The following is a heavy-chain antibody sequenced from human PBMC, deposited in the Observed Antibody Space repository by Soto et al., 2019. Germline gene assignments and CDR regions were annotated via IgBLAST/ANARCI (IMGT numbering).Heavy chain of an antibody. J-gene: IGHJ5*02. CDR3: SRADIVVVPAAMPFDP. CDR1: GGSIISSSYY. Sequence: SGTLSLTCTVSGGSIISSSYYWGWIRQPPGKGLEWIVSIYYSGSTYYSPSLKSRVTISVDTSKNQFSLKLSSVTAADTAVYYCSRADIVVVPAAMPFDPWGQGTLVTVSS. CDR2: IYYSGST. D-gene: IGHD2-2*01. V-gene: IGHV4-39*07.